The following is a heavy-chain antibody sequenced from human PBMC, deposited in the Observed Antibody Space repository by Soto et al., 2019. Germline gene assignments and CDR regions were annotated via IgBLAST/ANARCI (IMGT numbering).Heavy chain of an antibody. V-gene: IGHV3-23*01. D-gene: IGHD5-18*01. J-gene: IGHJ4*02. CDR2: ITYSSSNT. CDR1: GFTFSSYA. Sequence: EVQLLESGGGLVQPGGSLRLSCATSGFTFSSYAMAWVRRAPGRGLEWVSAITYSSSNTYSADSVKGRFTMSRDNSKNPLYLQLKRLRAEATAVYYCAKLPGGDTKRVYFGYWGQGTLVTVSS. CDR3: AKLPGGDTKRVYFGY.